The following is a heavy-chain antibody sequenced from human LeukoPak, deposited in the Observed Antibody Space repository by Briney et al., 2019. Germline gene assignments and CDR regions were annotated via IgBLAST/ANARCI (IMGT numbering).Heavy chain of an antibody. D-gene: IGHD2/OR15-2a*01. J-gene: IGHJ4*02. CDR1: GFTFSRNA. V-gene: IGHV3-23*01. Sequence: GGSLRLSCAASGFTFSRNAMSWARQAPGKGLEWVSTISGSDNDTYYADSVKGRLSISRDNSRNTLYLQMNSLRAEDTAVYYCARSGLSRFGFWGQGTLVTVSS. CDR2: ISGSDNDT. CDR3: ARSGLSRFGF.